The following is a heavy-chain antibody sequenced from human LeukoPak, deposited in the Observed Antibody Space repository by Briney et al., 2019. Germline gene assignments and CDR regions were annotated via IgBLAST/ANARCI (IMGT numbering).Heavy chain of an antibody. CDR3: ARRPRQTDC. J-gene: IGHJ4*02. CDR2: IYPGDSDT. Sequence: GESPKISCKGSGYSFTSYWIGWVRQMPGKGLEWMGIIYPGDSDTRYSPSFQGQVTISADNYTSTAYLQWSSLQASDTPMYYCARRPRQTDCWGEGSLVTV. V-gene: IGHV5-51*01. CDR1: GYSFTSYW.